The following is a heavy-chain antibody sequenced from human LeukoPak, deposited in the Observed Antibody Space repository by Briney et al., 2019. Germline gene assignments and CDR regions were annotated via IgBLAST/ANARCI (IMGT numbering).Heavy chain of an antibody. J-gene: IGHJ5*02. V-gene: IGHV3-30*18. CDR2: IAEDGKTT. CDR3: TKEGLPSGTSWSAWFDP. D-gene: IGHD3-10*01. Sequence: GGSLRLSCAASGFTFSSYSMHWVRQAPGKGLERVSVIAEDGKTTYYADSVKGRFTISRDNSKNTLYLQMNSLRPEDTAVYYCTKEGLPSGTSWSAWFDPWGQGTLVTVSS. CDR1: GFTFSSYS.